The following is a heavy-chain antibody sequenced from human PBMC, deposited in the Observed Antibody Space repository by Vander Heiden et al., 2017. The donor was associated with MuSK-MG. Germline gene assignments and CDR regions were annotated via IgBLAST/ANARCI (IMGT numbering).Heavy chain of an antibody. CDR3: ARRGKRTYYDILTGERDGAFDI. D-gene: IGHD3-9*01. J-gene: IGHJ3*02. CDR1: GGSISSSNW. Sequence: QVQLQESGPGLVKPSGTLSLTCAVSGGSISSSNWWSWVRQPPGKGLEWIGEIYHSGSTNYNPSLKSRVTISVDKSKNQFSLKLSSVTAADTAVYYCARRGKRTYYDILTGERDGAFDIWGQGTMVTVSS. CDR2: IYHSGST. V-gene: IGHV4-4*02.